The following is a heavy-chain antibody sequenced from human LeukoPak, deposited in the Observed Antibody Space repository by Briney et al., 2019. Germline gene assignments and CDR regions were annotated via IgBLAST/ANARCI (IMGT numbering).Heavy chain of an antibody. CDR3: ARHGGGGWYVTEYSQH. CDR1: GGSISSSSYY. J-gene: IGHJ1*01. V-gene: IGHV4-39*01. D-gene: IGHD6-19*01. CDR2: IYYSGST. Sequence: KPSETLSLTCTVSGGSISSSSYYWGWIRQPPGKGLEWIGSIYYSGSTYYNPSLKSRVTISVDTSKNQFSLKLSSVTAADTAVYYCARHGGGGWYVTEYSQHWGQGTLVTVSS.